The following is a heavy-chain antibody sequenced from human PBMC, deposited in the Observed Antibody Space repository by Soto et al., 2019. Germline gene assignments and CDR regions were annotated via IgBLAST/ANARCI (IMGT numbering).Heavy chain of an antibody. J-gene: IGHJ4*02. V-gene: IGHV4-30-4*01. CDR3: ARETWIQLGTFDY. CDR2: IYYSGST. CDR1: GGSISSGDYY. Sequence: SETLSLTCTVSGGSISSGDYYWSWIRQPPGKGLEWIGYIYYSGSTYYNPSLKSRVTISVDTSKNQFSLKLSSVTAADTAVYYCARETWIQLGTFDYWGQGTLVTVSS. D-gene: IGHD5-18*01.